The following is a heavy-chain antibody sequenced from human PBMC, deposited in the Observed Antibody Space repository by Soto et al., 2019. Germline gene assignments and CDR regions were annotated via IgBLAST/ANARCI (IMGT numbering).Heavy chain of an antibody. J-gene: IGHJ3*02. CDR1: GDSVSSNSAA. D-gene: IGHD6-19*01. CDR3: ARQAFKVAGTAIGAFDI. CDR2: TYYRSKWYN. V-gene: IGHV6-1*01. Sequence: SQTLSLTCAISGDSVSSNSAAWNWIRQSPSRGLEWLGRTYYRSKWYNDYAVSVKSRITINPDTSKNQFSLQLDSVTPEDTAVYYCARQAFKVAGTAIGAFDIWGQGTMVTV.